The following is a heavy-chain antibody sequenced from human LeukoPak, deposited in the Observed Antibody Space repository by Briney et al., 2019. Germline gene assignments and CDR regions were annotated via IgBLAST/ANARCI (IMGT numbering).Heavy chain of an antibody. CDR2: ISGSGGSS. J-gene: IGHJ4*02. V-gene: IGHV3-23*01. CDR1: GFTFSSCA. D-gene: IGHD2-2*01. CDR3: AKGYCASSTCYARFDT. Sequence: GGSLRFSCAASGFTFSSCAMSWVRQAPGKGLEWVSAISGSGGSSPYADSVKGRFTISRDNSKNTLYLQMNRLRAEDTAVYYCAKGYCASSTCYARFDTWGQGTLVTVSS.